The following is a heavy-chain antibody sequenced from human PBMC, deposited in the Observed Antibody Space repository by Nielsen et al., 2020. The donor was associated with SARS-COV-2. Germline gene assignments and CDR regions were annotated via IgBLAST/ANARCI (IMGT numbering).Heavy chain of an antibody. J-gene: IGHJ5*02. Sequence: GESLKISCAASGFTFDDYGMSWVRQAPGKGLEWVYGINWNGGRTGYADSVKGRFTLSRHNAKNSLYLQMNGLRDEDTAVYYCAREAAITIFGLVNVRENWFDPWGQGTLVTVSS. CDR3: AREAAITIFGLVNVRENWFDP. V-gene: IGHV3-20*04. CDR1: GFTFDDYG. CDR2: INWNGGRT. D-gene: IGHD3-3*01.